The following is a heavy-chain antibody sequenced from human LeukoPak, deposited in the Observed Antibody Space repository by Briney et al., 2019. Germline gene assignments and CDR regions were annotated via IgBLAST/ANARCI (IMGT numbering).Heavy chain of an antibody. CDR1: GGSISSSTYY. CDR3: ERAIPYNWFDP. Sequence: SSETLSLTCTVSGGSISSSTYYWGWIRQPPGKGLEWIGSIYYSGSTYYNPSLRSRVTISVDTSKNQFSLKLSSVTAADTAVYYCERAIPYNWFDPWGQGTLVTVSS. CDR2: IYYSGST. V-gene: IGHV4-39*07. J-gene: IGHJ5*02.